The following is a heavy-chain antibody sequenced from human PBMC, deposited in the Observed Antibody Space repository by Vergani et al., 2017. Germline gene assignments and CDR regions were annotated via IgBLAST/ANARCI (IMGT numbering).Heavy chain of an antibody. CDR1: GFIFSSYG. CDR3: AKSASYYDSSGYYSFDY. Sequence: QVQLVESGGGVVQPGRSLRLSCAASGFIFSSYGIHWVRQAPGKELEWVAVISYDGSYKYYADSVKGRFTISRDNPKNTLYLQMNSLRAEDTAVYYCAKSASYYDSSGYYSFDYCGQGTLVTVSS. CDR2: ISYDGSYK. V-gene: IGHV3-30*18. J-gene: IGHJ4*02. D-gene: IGHD3-22*01.